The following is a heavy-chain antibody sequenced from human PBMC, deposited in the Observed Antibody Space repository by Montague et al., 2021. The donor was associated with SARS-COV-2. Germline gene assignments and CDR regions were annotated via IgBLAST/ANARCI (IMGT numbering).Heavy chain of an antibody. D-gene: IGHD3-10*01. CDR3: AKEQWKGPGTSLAAFDV. CDR1: GFPFLDYT. V-gene: IGHV3-33*06. CDR2: MWSDGTSK. Sequence: SRILSLSTSGFPFLDYTIHWVRQYPGKGLEWVAVMWSDGTSKYYRDPVGGRFTISRDSSRSTVSLQMNSLRDEDTAVYYCAKEQWKGPGTSLAAFDVWGQGTMVTVSS. J-gene: IGHJ3*01.